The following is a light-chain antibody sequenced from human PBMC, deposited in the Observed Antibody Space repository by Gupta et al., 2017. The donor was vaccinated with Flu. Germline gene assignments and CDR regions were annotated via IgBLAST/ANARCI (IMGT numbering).Light chain of an antibody. J-gene: IGKJ5*01. V-gene: IGKV3-20*01. CDR1: QSVGSSY. CDR2: GAS. CDR3: QQVGSSPIT. Sequence: EIVLTQSPGTLSLSPGEGATLSCRASQSVGSSYFAWYQQKPGQAPRLLIYGASSRATGIPDRFSDSGSGTDFTLTISRLEPEDFAVYYCQQVGSSPITFGQGTLVDIK.